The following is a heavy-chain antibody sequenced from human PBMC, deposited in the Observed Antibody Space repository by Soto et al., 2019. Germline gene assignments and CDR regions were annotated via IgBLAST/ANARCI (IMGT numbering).Heavy chain of an antibody. J-gene: IGHJ6*02. Sequence: GGSLRLSCAASGFTFSSYAITWVRQAPGKGLEWVSVISGSGDRTYYADSVKGRFTISRDNSKNTLYLQMNSLRAEDTAVYYCASGRGRYFYYCMDVWGQGTTVTVAS. CDR1: GFTFSSYA. V-gene: IGHV3-23*01. D-gene: IGHD1-26*01. CDR2: ISGSGDRT. CDR3: ASGRGRYFYYCMDV.